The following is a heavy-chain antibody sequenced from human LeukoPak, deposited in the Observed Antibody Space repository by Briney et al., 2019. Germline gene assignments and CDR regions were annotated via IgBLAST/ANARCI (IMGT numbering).Heavy chain of an antibody. CDR1: GFTFSSYA. Sequence: GGSLRLSCEASGFTFSSYAMSWVRQAPGKGLEWVSSMNDAGSSTYYADSVKGRFTISRDNSKNTLYLQMNSLRAEDTALYYCAKSSGGCRPYYFDYWGQGTLVTVSS. J-gene: IGHJ4*02. CDR3: AKSSGGCRPYYFDY. V-gene: IGHV3-23*01. D-gene: IGHD2-15*01. CDR2: MNDAGSST.